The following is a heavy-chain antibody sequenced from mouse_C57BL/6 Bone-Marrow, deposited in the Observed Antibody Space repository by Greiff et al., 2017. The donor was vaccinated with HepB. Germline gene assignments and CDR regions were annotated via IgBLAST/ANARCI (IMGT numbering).Heavy chain of an antibody. CDR2: FYPGSGSI. V-gene: IGHV1-62-2*01. D-gene: IGHD1-1*01. CDR3: ARHECGDYYGSSYVDWFAY. Sequence: VQLQQSGAELVKPGASVKLSCKASGYTFTEYTIHWVKQRSGQGLEWIGWFYPGSGSIKYNEKFKDKATLTADKSSSTVYMELSRLTSEDSAVYFCARHECGDYYGSSYVDWFAYWGQGTLVTVSA. J-gene: IGHJ3*01. CDR1: GYTFTEYT.